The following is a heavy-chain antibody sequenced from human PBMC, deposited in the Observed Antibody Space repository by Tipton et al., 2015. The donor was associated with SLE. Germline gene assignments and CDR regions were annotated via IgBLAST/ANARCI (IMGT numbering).Heavy chain of an antibody. CDR2: AYYRGKT. CDR1: GGSLSRRSNS. J-gene: IGHJ4*02. V-gene: IGHV4-39*07. D-gene: IGHD4-17*01. Sequence: TLSLTCTVSGGSLSRRSNSWGWNSPPPGKGVEWVGSAYYRGKTDYRPSLKSRVTISIDMSKSQFSLRLSSVTAADTAVYYCARIRPGHGDPFDFWGQGTLVTVSS. CDR3: ARIRPGHGDPFDF.